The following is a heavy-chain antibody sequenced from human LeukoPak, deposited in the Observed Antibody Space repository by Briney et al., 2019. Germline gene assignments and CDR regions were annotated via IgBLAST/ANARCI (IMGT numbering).Heavy chain of an antibody. CDR2: MFYRGST. CDR3: VRQGGWGGAASLIEF. Sequence: WETLSLTCTVSGVSISTSTHYWAWIRQPPGKGLEWIASMFYRGSTYYNASLRSRVTLSVDTSMTQFSLKLSSVTASDTATFYCVRQGGWGGAASLIEFWGQGTLVTVSS. CDR1: GVSISTSTHY. J-gene: IGHJ4*02. D-gene: IGHD2-15*01. V-gene: IGHV4-39*01.